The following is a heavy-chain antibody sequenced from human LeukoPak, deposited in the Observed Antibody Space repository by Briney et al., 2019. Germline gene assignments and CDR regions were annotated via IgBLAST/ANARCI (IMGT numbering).Heavy chain of an antibody. CDR3: AKPPEVGATVGYFDY. CDR1: GFTLSSHG. D-gene: IGHD1-26*01. V-gene: IGHV3-30*18. J-gene: IGHJ4*02. CDR2: ISFDGRNQ. Sequence: AGGSLRLSCAASGFTLSSHGMHWVRQAPGKGLEWVALISFDGRNQYYADSVKGRFTISRDNSKNTLFLQMNSLRAEDTAVYYCAKPPEVGATVGYFDYWGQGTLVTVSS.